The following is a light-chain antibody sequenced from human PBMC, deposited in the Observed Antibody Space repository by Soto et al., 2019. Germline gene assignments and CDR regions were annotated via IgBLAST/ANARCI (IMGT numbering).Light chain of an antibody. J-gene: IGKJ1*01. CDR3: QQYNNWPPWT. Sequence: EIVMTQSPATLSVSRGERATLSCRASQSVSSNLAWFQQKPGQAPRLLIYGASTRATAIPARFSGSGSGTEFTLTVSSLQSEDSAVYYCQQYNNWPPWTFGQGTKVEIK. CDR2: GAS. CDR1: QSVSSN. V-gene: IGKV3-15*01.